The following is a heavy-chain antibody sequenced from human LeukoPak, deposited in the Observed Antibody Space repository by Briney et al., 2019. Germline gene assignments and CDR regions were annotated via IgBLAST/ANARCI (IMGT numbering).Heavy chain of an antibody. J-gene: IGHJ6*03. V-gene: IGHV4-39*07. D-gene: IGHD4-23*01. Sequence: SETLSLTCTVSGGSISSSSYYWGWIRQPPGKGLEWIGSIYYSGSTYYNPSLKSRVTISVDTSKNQFSLKLSSVTAADTAVYYCARDGPGGYMDVWGKGTTVTVSS. CDR2: IYYSGST. CDR3: ARDGPGGYMDV. CDR1: GGSISSSSYY.